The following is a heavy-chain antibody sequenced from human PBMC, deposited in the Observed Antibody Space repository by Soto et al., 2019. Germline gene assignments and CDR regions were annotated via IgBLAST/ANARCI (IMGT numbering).Heavy chain of an antibody. D-gene: IGHD6-13*01. CDR2: IYHSGST. CDR3: ARGASDSSSWYNVHWFDP. CDR1: GSSISSSNW. J-gene: IGHJ5*02. V-gene: IGHV4-4*02. Sequence: PSETLSLTRAVSGSSISSSNWWSWVRQPPGKGLEWIGEIYHSGSTNYNPSLKSRVTISVDKSKNQFSLKLSSVTAADTAVYYCARGASDSSSWYNVHWFDPWGQGTLVTVSS.